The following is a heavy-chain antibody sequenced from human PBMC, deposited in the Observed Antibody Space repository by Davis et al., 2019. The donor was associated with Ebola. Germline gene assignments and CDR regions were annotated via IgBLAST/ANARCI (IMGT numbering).Heavy chain of an antibody. Sequence: GESLKISCAASGFTFDQFAMHWVRQRPGKGLEWVSLINGDGDYTYYADSVKGRFTISRDNSKESLYLQINSLRSEDTALYFCARGPMPSWYADYYEYGMDVWGQGTTVTASS. V-gene: IGHV3-43*02. CDR2: INGDGDYT. D-gene: IGHD6-13*01. CDR1: GFTFDQFA. J-gene: IGHJ6*02. CDR3: ARGPMPSWYADYYEYGMDV.